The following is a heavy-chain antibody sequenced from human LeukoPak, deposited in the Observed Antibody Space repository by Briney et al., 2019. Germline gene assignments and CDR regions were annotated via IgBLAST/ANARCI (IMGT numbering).Heavy chain of an antibody. V-gene: IGHV3-23*01. CDR1: GFTFSSSA. D-gene: IGHD3-16*02. Sequence: GGSLRLSCAASGFTFSSSAMSWVRQAPGKGLEWVSSISGSGSGGSTYYADSVKGRFTISRDNSKNTLYLQMNSLRAEDTAVYYCARDIYDYVWGSYRPSNWFDPWGQGTLVTVSS. CDR2: ISGSGSGGST. CDR3: ARDIYDYVWGSYRPSNWFDP. J-gene: IGHJ5*02.